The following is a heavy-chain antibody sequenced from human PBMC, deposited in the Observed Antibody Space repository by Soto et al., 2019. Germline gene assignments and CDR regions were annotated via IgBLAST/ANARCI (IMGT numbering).Heavy chain of an antibody. D-gene: IGHD2-15*01. Sequence: QVQLVQSGAEVKKSGSSVKVSCKASGGTFSSFTISWVRQAPGQGLEWMGRIIPILGTTDYAQKFQGRVTITADESTTTAYRELSSLRSEDTAVFYCARHLKVVVDGNYYFYGMDVWGQGTAVTVSS. V-gene: IGHV1-69*12. CDR2: IIPILGTT. CDR3: ARHLKVVVDGNYYFYGMDV. CDR1: GGTFSSFT. J-gene: IGHJ6*02.